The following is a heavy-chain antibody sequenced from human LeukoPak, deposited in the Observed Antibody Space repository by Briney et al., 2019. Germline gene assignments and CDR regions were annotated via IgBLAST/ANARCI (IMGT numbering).Heavy chain of an antibody. CDR3: ARESGYSYGCFDY. J-gene: IGHJ4*02. V-gene: IGHV3-48*03. CDR2: ISSSGSTT. D-gene: IGHD5-18*01. CDR1: GFTFSSYE. Sequence: GGSLRLSCAASGFTFSSYEMNWVRQAPGKGLEWVSYISSSGSTTYYADSVKGRFTISRDNAKNSLYLQMNSLRAEDTAVYYCARESGYSYGCFDYWGQGTLVTVS.